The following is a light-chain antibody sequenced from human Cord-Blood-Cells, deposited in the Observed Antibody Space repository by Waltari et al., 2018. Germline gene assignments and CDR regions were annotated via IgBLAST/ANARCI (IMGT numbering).Light chain of an antibody. CDR1: QSVSSSY. CDR2: GAS. J-gene: IGKJ2*01. CDR3: QQYGSSPRYT. Sequence: EIVLTQSPGTLSLSPGERATLSCRASQSVSSSYLAWYQQKPGQAPRLLIYGASSRATGIPDRFSGSGSGTDFTLTISRLEPEDFEVYYCQQYGSSPRYTFGQGTKLEIK. V-gene: IGKV3-20*01.